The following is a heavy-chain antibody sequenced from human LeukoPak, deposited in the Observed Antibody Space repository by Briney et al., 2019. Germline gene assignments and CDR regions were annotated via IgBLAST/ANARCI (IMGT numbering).Heavy chain of an antibody. D-gene: IGHD6-13*01. CDR2: IKQDGSEK. V-gene: IGHV3-7*01. CDR1: GFTFSSYW. CDR3: ARDRAASDLDY. J-gene: IGHJ4*02. Sequence: PGRSLRLSCAASGFTFSSYWMSWVRQAPGKGLEWVANIKQDGSEKYYVDSVKGRFTISRDNGKNSLYLQMNSLRAEDTAVYYCARDRAASDLDYWGQGTLVTVSS.